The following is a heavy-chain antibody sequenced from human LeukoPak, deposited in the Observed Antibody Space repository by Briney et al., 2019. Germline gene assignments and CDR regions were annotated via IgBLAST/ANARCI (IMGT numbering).Heavy chain of an antibody. CDR3: ARELRFLATRGAFDI. V-gene: IGHV3-7*01. D-gene: IGHD3-3*01. CDR1: GFTFVSYW. CDR2: IKQDGSEK. Sequence: PGGSLRLSCAASGFTFVSYWMSWVRQAPGKGLEWVANIKQDGSEKYYVDSVKGRFTISRDNAKNSLYLQMNSLRAEDTAVYYCARELRFLATRGAFDIWGQGTMVTVSS. J-gene: IGHJ3*02.